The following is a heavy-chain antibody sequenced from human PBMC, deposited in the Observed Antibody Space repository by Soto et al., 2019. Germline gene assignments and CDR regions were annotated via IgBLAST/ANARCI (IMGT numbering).Heavy chain of an antibody. J-gene: IGHJ4*02. Sequence: SETLSLTCTVSGGSISSSSYYWGWIRQPPGKGLEWIGSIYYSGSTYYNPSLKSRVTISVDTSKNQFSLKLSSVTAADTAVYYCARSVSRIAVGIFDYWGQGTLVTVSS. D-gene: IGHD6-19*01. CDR3: ARSVSRIAVGIFDY. V-gene: IGHV4-39*01. CDR2: IYYSGST. CDR1: GGSISSSSYY.